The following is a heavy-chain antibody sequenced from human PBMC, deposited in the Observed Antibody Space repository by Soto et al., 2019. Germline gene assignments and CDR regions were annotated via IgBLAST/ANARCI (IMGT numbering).Heavy chain of an antibody. J-gene: IGHJ4*02. CDR2: INAGNGNT. CDR1: GYTFTSYA. CDR3: ASARGNTYYYDSSGYQPLDY. D-gene: IGHD3-22*01. V-gene: IGHV1-3*01. Sequence: ASVKVSCKASGYTFTSYAMHWVRQAPGQGLEWMGWINAGNGNTKYSQKFQGRVTITRDTSASTAYMELSSLRSEDTAVYYCASARGNTYYYDSSGYQPLDYWGQGTLVTVSS.